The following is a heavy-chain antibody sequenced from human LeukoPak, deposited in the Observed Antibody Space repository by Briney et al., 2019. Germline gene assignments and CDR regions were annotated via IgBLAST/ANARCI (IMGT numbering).Heavy chain of an antibody. CDR2: IQQDGSEK. Sequence: GGSLRLSCAASGFTFSSYWMSWVRQAPGKGLEWVANIQQDGSEKYYVDSVKGRFTISRDNAENSLYLQMNGLRAEDTAVYYCARGPFGVVITPLNYWGQGTLVSVSS. CDR3: ARGPFGVVITPLNY. D-gene: IGHD3-3*01. V-gene: IGHV3-7*01. J-gene: IGHJ4*02. CDR1: GFTFSSYW.